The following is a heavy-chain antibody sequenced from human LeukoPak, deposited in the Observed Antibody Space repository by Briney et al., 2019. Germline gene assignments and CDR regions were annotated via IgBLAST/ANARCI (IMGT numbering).Heavy chain of an antibody. CDR1: GFTFSDYW. Sequence: PGGSLRLSCAAAGFTFSDYWMSWVRQAPGKGLEWVAVIQNDASTRNYVDSVKGRFTISRDNSENTVFLQMDSLRVEDTAVYYCARELSQIVWGGLDYGGQGTLVSVSS. J-gene: IGHJ4*02. CDR3: ARELSQIVWGGLDY. D-gene: IGHD2-21*01. V-gene: IGHV3-30*03. CDR2: IQNDASTR.